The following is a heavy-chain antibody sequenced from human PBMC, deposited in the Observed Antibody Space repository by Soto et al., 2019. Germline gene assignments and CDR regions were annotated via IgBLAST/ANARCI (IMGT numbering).Heavy chain of an antibody. J-gene: IGHJ4*02. CDR1: GGSISSGGYS. Sequence: SETLSLTCAVSGGSISSGGYSWSWIRQPPGKGLEWIGYIYHSGSTYYNPSLKSRVTISVDRSKNQFSLKLSSVTAADTAVYYCARMNYYDSSGYAPNFDYWGQGTLVTVSS. V-gene: IGHV4-30-2*01. D-gene: IGHD3-22*01. CDR3: ARMNYYDSSGYAPNFDY. CDR2: IYHSGST.